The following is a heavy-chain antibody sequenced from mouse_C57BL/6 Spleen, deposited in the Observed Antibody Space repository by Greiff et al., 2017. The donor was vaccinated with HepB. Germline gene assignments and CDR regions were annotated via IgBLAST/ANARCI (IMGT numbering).Heavy chain of an antibody. D-gene: IGHD2-1*01. CDR1: GFSLTSYG. Sequence: VQLHESGPGLVQPSRSLSITCTVSGFSLTSYGVHWVRQSPGKGLEWLGVIWRGGSTDYNAAFMSRLSITKDNSKSQVFFKMNSLQADDTAIYYCAKKNGNYDAMDYWGQGTSVTVSS. V-gene: IGHV2-5*01. J-gene: IGHJ4*01. CDR3: AKKNGNYDAMDY. CDR2: IWRGGST.